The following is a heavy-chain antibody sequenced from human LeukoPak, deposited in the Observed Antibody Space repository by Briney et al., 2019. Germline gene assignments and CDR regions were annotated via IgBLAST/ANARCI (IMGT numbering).Heavy chain of an antibody. Sequence: GASVKVSCKASGGTFSSYAISWVRQAPGQGLEWMGGIIPIFGTANYAQKFQGRVTITTDESTSTAYMELSSLRSEDTAVYYCASQLTHCSSTSCYHLDAFDIWGQGTMVTVSS. D-gene: IGHD2-2*01. V-gene: IGHV1-69*05. CDR2: IIPIFGTA. CDR3: ASQLTHCSSTSCYHLDAFDI. CDR1: GGTFSSYA. J-gene: IGHJ3*02.